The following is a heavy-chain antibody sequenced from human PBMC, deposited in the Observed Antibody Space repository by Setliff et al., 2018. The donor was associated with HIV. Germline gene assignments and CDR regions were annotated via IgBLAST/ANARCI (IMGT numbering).Heavy chain of an antibody. CDR1: GGSISGSY. J-gene: IGHJ6*03. Sequence: PSETLSLTCSVSGGSISGSYWSWIRQSPERRLEWIGYVYYTGSTHYNPSLKSRVSISVDTSENRFSLRLSSMTAADTAVYYCARESYSSAWEVNYYYMDVWGKGTSVTVSS. CDR3: ARESYSSAWEVNYYYMDV. D-gene: IGHD6-19*01. V-gene: IGHV4-59*12. CDR2: VYYTGST.